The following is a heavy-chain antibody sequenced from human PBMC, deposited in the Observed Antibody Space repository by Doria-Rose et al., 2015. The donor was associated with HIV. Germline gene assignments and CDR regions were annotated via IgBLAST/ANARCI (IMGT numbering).Heavy chain of an antibody. D-gene: IGHD6-13*01. Sequence: SGPVLVKPTETLTLTCTVSGVSLSSPGMGVSWIRQPPGKALEWLASIFSDDERSYKTSLKSRLTISRVTSKSQVVLTMTDMDPVDTATYYCARIKSSRWYHKYYFDFWGQGTLVIVSA. V-gene: IGHV2-26*01. J-gene: IGHJ4*02. CDR2: IFSDDER. CDR3: ARIKSSRWYHKYYFDF. CDR1: GVSLSSPGMG.